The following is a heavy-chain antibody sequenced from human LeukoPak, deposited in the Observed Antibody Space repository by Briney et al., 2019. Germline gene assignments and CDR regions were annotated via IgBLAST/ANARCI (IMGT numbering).Heavy chain of an antibody. CDR3: ARQPGGARDYVWGSYRIRFVDY. D-gene: IGHD3-16*02. Sequence: SETLSLTCTVSGGSISSSSYYWVWIRQPPGKGLEGNVSIYYSGSTYYNPSLKSRVTISVDTSKNQLSLKLSSVTAADTAGYSCARQPGGARDYVWGSYRIRFVDYWGQGNLVTVSS. J-gene: IGHJ4*02. CDR2: IYYSGST. CDR1: GGSISSSSYY. V-gene: IGHV4-39*01.